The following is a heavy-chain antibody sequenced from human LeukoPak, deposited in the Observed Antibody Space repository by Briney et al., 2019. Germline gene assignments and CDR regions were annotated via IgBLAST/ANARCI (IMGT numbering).Heavy chain of an antibody. CDR1: GFTVSGNY. V-gene: IGHV3-66*01. J-gene: IGHJ4*02. CDR3: ARDRQWLDY. D-gene: IGHD6-19*01. CDR2: IYSGGSA. Sequence: GGSLRLSCTASGFTVSGNYMNWVRQAPGKGLEWVSVIYSGGSADYADSVKGRFTISRDNSNNTLYLQMNSLRAEDTAVYYCARDRQWLDYWGQGTLVTVSS.